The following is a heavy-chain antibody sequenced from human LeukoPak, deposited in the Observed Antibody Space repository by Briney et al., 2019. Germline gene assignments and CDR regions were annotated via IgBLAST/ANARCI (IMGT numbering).Heavy chain of an antibody. J-gene: IGHJ4*02. CDR1: GFTFSSYW. V-gene: IGHV3-74*01. Sequence: PGGSLRLSCAASGFTFSSYWMPWVRQAPGKGLVWVSRIHSDGSSTSYADSVKGRFTISRDNSKNTLYLQMNSLRAEDTAVYYCATIAAAGTGSDYWGQGTLVTVSS. D-gene: IGHD6-13*01. CDR2: IHSDGSST. CDR3: ATIAAAGTGSDY.